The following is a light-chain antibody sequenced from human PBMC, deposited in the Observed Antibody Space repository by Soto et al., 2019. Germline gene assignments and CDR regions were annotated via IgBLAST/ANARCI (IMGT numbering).Light chain of an antibody. V-gene: IGKV3-11*01. CDR3: QQRSDWPST. CDR2: DAS. Sequence: EIVLTQSPVTLSLSPAERATLSCRASQSVGSYFAWYQQKPGQAPRLLIYDASNRATGIPARFSGSGSGTDFTLTISSLEPEDFAVYYCQQRSDWPSTFGGGTKVEIK. CDR1: QSVGSY. J-gene: IGKJ4*01.